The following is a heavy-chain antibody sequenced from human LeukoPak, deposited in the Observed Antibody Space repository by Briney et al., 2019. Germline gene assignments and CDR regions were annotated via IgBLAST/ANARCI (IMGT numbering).Heavy chain of an antibody. D-gene: IGHD3-10*01. J-gene: IGHJ4*02. Sequence: GGSLRLSCAASGFTFSSYGMHWVRQAPGKGLEWVAVIWYDGSNKYYADSVKGRFTISRDNSKNTLYLQMNSLRAEDTAVYYCASLYGSGSYYNSPLDYWGQGTLVTVSS. CDR3: ASLYGSGSYYNSPLDY. CDR1: GFTFSSYG. CDR2: IWYDGSNK. V-gene: IGHV3-33*01.